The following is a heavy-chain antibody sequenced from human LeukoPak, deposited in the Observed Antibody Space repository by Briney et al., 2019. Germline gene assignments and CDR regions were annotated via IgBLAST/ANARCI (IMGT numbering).Heavy chain of an antibody. V-gene: IGHV3-30*02. J-gene: IGHJ4*02. Sequence: GGSLRLSCAASGFTFSSYGMHWVRQAPGKGLEWVAFIRYDGSNKYYADSVKGQFTISRDNSKNTLYLQMNSLRAEDTAVYYCAKIWFGELSTDYWGQGTLVTVSS. CDR2: IRYDGSNK. CDR1: GFTFSSYG. CDR3: AKIWFGELSTDY. D-gene: IGHD3-10*01.